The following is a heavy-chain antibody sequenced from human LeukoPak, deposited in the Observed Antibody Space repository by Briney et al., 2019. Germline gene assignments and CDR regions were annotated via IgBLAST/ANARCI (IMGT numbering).Heavy chain of an antibody. V-gene: IGHV4-4*07. J-gene: IGHJ5*02. CDR1: GGSISSYY. CDR2: IYTSGST. Sequence: SETLSLTCTVSGGSISSYYWSWIRQPAGKGLEWIGRIYTSGSTNYNPSLKGRVTMSLDTSKNQVSLRLSSGTAADTAVYYCARDNARFGPWGQGTLVTVSS. CDR3: ARDNARFGP.